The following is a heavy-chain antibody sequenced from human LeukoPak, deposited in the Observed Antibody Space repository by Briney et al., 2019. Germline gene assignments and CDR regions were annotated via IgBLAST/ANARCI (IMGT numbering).Heavy chain of an antibody. J-gene: IGHJ5*02. D-gene: IGHD5/OR15-5a*01. CDR1: GGTFSSYA. V-gene: IGHV1-69*05. Sequence: ASVKVSCKASGGTFSSYAISWVRQAPGQGLEWMGGIIPIFGTANYAQKFQGRVTITTDESTTTSYMELSSLRSEDTAMYYCARVDSIVSTLGPLDPWGQGTLVTVSS. CDR2: IIPIFGTA. CDR3: ARVDSIVSTLGPLDP.